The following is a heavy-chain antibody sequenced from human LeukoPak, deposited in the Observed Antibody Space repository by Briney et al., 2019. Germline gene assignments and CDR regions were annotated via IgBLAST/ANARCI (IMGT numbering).Heavy chain of an antibody. D-gene: IGHD6-19*01. V-gene: IGHV3-66*01. CDR2: IYSGGST. CDR1: EFSVGSNY. Sequence: PGGSLRLSCAASEFSVGSNYMTWVRQAPGKGLEWVSLIYSGGSTYYADSVKGRFTISRDNSKNTLYLQMNSLRAEDTAVYYCARARPGVAGFFDYWGQGTLVTVSS. J-gene: IGHJ4*02. CDR3: ARARPGVAGFFDY.